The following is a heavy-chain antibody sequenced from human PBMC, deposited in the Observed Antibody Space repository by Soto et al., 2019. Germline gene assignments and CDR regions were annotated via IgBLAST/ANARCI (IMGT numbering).Heavy chain of an antibody. D-gene: IGHD4-17*01. CDR3: ARHQWDDYGCTSHAFDI. V-gene: IGHV1-18*01. Sequence: ASVEVSCKASGYTFTRYGIRWVRQAPGQGLEWMGWSGAYNGNTNYAQKLQGRVTMTTDTSTSTAYMELRSLRSDATAVYSCARHQWDDYGCTSHAFDICGQGTMVTVSS. J-gene: IGHJ3*02. CDR2: SGAYNGNT. CDR1: GYTFTRYG.